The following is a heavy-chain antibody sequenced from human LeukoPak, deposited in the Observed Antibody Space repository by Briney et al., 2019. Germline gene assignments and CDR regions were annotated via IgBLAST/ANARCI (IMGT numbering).Heavy chain of an antibody. CDR2: ISSSSSYI. D-gene: IGHD3-3*01. V-gene: IGHV3-21*01. CDR3: AREASRYYDFWSGSYFDY. CDR1: GFTFSSYS. Sequence: GGSLRLSCAASGFTFSSYSMNWVRQAPGKGLEWVSSISSSSSYIYYADSVKGRFTISRDNAKNSLYLQMNSLRAEDTAVYYCAREASRYYDFWSGSYFDYWGQGTLVTVSS. J-gene: IGHJ4*02.